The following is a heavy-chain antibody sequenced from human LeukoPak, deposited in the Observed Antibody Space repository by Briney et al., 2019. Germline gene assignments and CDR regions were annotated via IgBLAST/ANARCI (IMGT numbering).Heavy chain of an antibody. CDR3: AKAFSTTKKNKYQLLHPLYYFDY. J-gene: IGHJ4*02. CDR1: GFTFDDYA. V-gene: IGHV3-9*01. Sequence: GGSLRLSCAASGFTFDDYAMPWVRQAPGKGLEWVSGISWNSGSIGYADSVKGRFTISRDNAKNSLYLQMNSLRAEDTALYYCAKAFSTTKKNKYQLLHPLYYFDYWGQGTLVTVSS. CDR2: ISWNSGSI. D-gene: IGHD2-2*02.